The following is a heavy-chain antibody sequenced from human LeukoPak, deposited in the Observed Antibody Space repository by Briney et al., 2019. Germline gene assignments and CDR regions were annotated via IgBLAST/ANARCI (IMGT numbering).Heavy chain of an antibody. D-gene: IGHD3-10*01. V-gene: IGHV3-20*04. CDR2: INWNGGST. CDR3: ARGGGSGSYYYMDV. Sequence: GGSLRLSCAASGFTFDDYGMSWVRQAPGKGLEWVSGINWNGGSTGYADSVKGRFTISRDNAKNSLYLQMNSLRAEDTALYYCARGGGSGSYYYMDVWGKGTTVTVSS. CDR1: GFTFDDYG. J-gene: IGHJ6*03.